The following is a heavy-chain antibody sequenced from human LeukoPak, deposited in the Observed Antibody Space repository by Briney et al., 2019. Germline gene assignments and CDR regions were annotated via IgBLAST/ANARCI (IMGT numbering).Heavy chain of an antibody. J-gene: IGHJ3*02. CDR3: ARDHRGYEAFDI. V-gene: IGHV3-7*01. CDR1: GFSFTTYG. D-gene: IGHD5-12*01. CDR2: IKRDGSDK. Sequence: GGSLRLSCAASGFSFTTYGMSWVRQAPGKGLEWVANIKRDGSDKYYVDSVKGRFTISRDSAQKSLYLQMNSLRAEDTAVYYCARDHRGYEAFDIWGQGTKVTVFS.